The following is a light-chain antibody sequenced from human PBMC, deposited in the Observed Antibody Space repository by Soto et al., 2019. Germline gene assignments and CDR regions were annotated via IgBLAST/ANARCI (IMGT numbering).Light chain of an antibody. J-gene: IGLJ1*01. CDR1: SSDDGYYNY. CDR2: DVS. CDR3: CSYVGSFIFV. Sequence: QSALTQPRSVSGSPGQSVTISCTGTSSDDGYYNYVSWYQQYPGKAPKLMIYDVSGRPSGVPDRFSGSKSGNTASLTISGLQAEDEAYYHCCSYVGSFIFVFGTGTKGTVL. V-gene: IGLV2-11*01.